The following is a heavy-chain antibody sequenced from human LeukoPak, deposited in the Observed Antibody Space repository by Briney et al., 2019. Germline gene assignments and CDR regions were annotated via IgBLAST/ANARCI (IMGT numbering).Heavy chain of an antibody. Sequence: GRSLRLSCAASGFTFSSYAMHWVRQAPGKGLEWVAVISYDGGNKYYADSVKGRFTISRDNSKNTLYLQMNSLRAEDTAVYYCARERYSGSYSIAFDYWGQGTLVTVSS. J-gene: IGHJ4*02. CDR3: ARERYSGSYSIAFDY. CDR2: ISYDGGNK. CDR1: GFTFSSYA. V-gene: IGHV3-30*04. D-gene: IGHD3-10*01.